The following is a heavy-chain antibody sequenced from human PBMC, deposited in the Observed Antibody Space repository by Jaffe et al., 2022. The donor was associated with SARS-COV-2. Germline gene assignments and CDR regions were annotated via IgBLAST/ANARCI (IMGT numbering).Heavy chain of an antibody. CDR3: ATSASGRKKGLDY. CDR2: ISGSGGTT. V-gene: IGHV3-23*01. Sequence: EVRLLESGGGSVQPGGSLRLSCEASGFSFDNYVMTWVRQAPGKGLEWVSSISGSGGTTWYHDSVKGRLTISRDNSKTTVYLQMSSLRVVDTAVYFCATSASGRKKGLDYWGQGTLVTVSS. D-gene: IGHD3-16*01. CDR1: GFSFDNYV. J-gene: IGHJ4*02.